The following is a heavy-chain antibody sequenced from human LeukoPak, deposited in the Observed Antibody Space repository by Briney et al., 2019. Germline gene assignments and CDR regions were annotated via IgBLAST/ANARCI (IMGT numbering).Heavy chain of an antibody. CDR1: GYTFTSYG. J-gene: IGHJ5*02. V-gene: IGHV1-18*01. CDR3: ARDGYYYDSSGYYYLSWFDP. D-gene: IGHD3-22*01. CDR2: ISAYNGNT. Sequence: ASVKVSYKASGYTFTSYGISWVRQAPGQGLEWVGWISAYNGNTNYAQKLQGRVTMTTDTSTSTAYMELRSLRSDDTAVYYCARDGYYYDSSGYYYLSWFDPWGQGTLVTVSS.